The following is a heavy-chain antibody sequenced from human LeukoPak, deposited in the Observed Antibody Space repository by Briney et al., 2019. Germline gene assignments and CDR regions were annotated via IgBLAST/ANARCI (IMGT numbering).Heavy chain of an antibody. V-gene: IGHV1-2*02. J-gene: IGHJ6*03. CDR3: ASYGSGSYYRQNYYYYYYMDV. D-gene: IGHD3-10*01. CDR1: GYTFTGYY. CDR2: INPNSGGT. Sequence: EASVKVSCKASGYTFTGYYMHWVRRAPGQGLEWMGWINPNSGGTNYAQKFQGRVTMTRDTSISTAYMELSRLRSDDTAVYYCASYGSGSYYRQNYYYYYYMDVWGKGTTVTVSS.